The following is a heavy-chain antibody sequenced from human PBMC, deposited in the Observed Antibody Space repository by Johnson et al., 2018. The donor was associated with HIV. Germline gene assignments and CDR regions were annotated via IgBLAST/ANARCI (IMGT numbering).Heavy chain of an antibody. CDR3: AKDFGSSSWHAFDV. D-gene: IGHD6-13*01. CDR1: GFTFSTYD. J-gene: IGHJ3*01. Sequence: QVLLVESGGGVVQPGTSLRLSCAASGFTFSTYDMHWVRQAPGQGLEWVAVAWFDAVSKYYIDSVKGRFTISRDHSKNTLYLQMNNLRAEDTSVYYCAKDFGSSSWHAFDVWGQGTMVTVSS. V-gene: IGHV3-33*06. CDR2: AWFDAVSK.